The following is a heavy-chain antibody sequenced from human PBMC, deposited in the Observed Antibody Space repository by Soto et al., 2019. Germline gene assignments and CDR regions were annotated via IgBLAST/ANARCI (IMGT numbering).Heavy chain of an antibody. CDR1: GGTFSSYA. CDR3: ASGNSCGWYDLDAFDI. D-gene: IGHD6-19*01. Sequence: QVQLVQSGAEVKKPGSSVKVSCKASGGTFSSYAISWVRQAPGQGLEWMGGIIPIFGTANYAQKFQGRVTITADESTSTAYMELSSLRSEDTAVYYCASGNSCGWYDLDAFDIWGQGTMVTVSS. J-gene: IGHJ3*02. CDR2: IIPIFGTA. V-gene: IGHV1-69*01.